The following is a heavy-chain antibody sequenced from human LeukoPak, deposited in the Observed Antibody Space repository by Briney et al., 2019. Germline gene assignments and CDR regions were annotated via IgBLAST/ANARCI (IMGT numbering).Heavy chain of an antibody. J-gene: IGHJ4*01. CDR1: GGSISSSSYY. D-gene: IGHD2-15*01. Sequence: RSSETLSLTCTVSGGSISSSSYYWGWIRQPPGKGLEWIGSIYYSGSTYYNPSLKSRVTISVDTSKNQFSLRLSSVTAADTAVYYCARVPRYCSGGSCYPFDYWGQVPWSPSPQ. CDR3: ARVPRYCSGGSCYPFDY. CDR2: IYYSGST. V-gene: IGHV4-39*07.